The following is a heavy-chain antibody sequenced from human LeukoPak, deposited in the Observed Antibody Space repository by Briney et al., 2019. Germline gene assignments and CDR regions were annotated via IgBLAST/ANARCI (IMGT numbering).Heavy chain of an antibody. D-gene: IGHD3-22*01. CDR3: AKDYAITMIVAFFDY. J-gene: IGHJ4*02. CDR2: IWYDGSNK. V-gene: IGHV3-33*06. Sequence: GRSLRLSCAASGFTFSSYGMHWVRQAPGKGLEWVAVIWYDGSNKYYADSVKGRFTISRDNSKNTLYLRMNSLRAEDTAVYYCAKDYAITMIVAFFDYWGQGTLVTVSS. CDR1: GFTFSSYG.